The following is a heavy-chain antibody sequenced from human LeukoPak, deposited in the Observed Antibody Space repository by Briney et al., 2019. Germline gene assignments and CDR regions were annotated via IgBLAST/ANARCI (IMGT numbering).Heavy chain of an antibody. CDR2: INHSGST. Sequence: SETLSLTCAVYGGSFSGYYWSWIRQPPGKGLEWIGEINHSGSTNYNPSLKSRVTISVDTSKNQFSLKLSSVTAADTAVYYCARLGGDDSSGYYPYYFDYWGQGTLVTVSS. CDR3: ARLGGDDSSGYYPYYFDY. V-gene: IGHV4-34*01. CDR1: GGSFSGYY. J-gene: IGHJ4*02. D-gene: IGHD3-22*01.